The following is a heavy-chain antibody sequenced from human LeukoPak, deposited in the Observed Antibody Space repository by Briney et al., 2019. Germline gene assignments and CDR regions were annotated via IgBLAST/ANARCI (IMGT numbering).Heavy chain of an antibody. CDR3: TTDLSSPADY. CDR1: GFTFSSYG. J-gene: IGHJ4*02. V-gene: IGHV3-30*03. CDR2: ISYDGSNK. Sequence: GGSLRLSCAASGFTFSSYGMHWVRQAPGKGLEWVAVISYDGSNKYYADSVKGRFTISRDNSKNTLYLQMNSLKTEDTAVYYCTTDLSSPADYWGQGTLVTVSS. D-gene: IGHD1-14*01.